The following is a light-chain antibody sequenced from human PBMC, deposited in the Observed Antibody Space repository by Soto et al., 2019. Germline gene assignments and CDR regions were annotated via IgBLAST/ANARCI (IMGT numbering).Light chain of an antibody. CDR2: DVT. V-gene: IGLV2-11*01. J-gene: IGLJ2*01. Sequence: QSVLTQPRSVSRSPGQSVTISCTGTNSDLSGYKYVSWYQQHPGKAPKLMIYDVTQRPSGVPDRFSGSKSGSTASLTISGLQAEDEADYYCSSYAGTYTVLFGGGTKLTVL. CDR3: SSYAGTYTVL. CDR1: NSDLSGYKY.